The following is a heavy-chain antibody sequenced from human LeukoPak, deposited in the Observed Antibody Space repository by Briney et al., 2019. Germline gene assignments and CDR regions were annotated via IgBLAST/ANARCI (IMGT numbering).Heavy chain of an antibody. D-gene: IGHD5-24*01. V-gene: IGHV1-69*05. Sequence: ASVKVSCKASGGTFSSYAISWVRQAPGQGLEWMGGIIPIFGTANYAQKFQGRVTITTDESTSTAYMELSSLRSEDTAVYYCARDLRRDGYNYHHYYYMDVWGKGTTVTVSS. CDR3: ARDLRRDGYNYHHYYYMDV. CDR1: GGTFSSYA. J-gene: IGHJ6*03. CDR2: IIPIFGTA.